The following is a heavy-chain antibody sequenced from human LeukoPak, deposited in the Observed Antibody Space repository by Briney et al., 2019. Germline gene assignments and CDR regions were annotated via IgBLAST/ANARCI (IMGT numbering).Heavy chain of an antibody. D-gene: IGHD1-26*01. V-gene: IGHV1-18*01. J-gene: IGHJ4*02. CDR2: ISAYNGNT. CDR1: GYSFTSYG. CDR3: ARDQVGATTFDY. Sequence: ASVKVSCKASGYSFTSYGITWVRQAPGQGLEWMGWISAYNGNTNYAQKLQGRVTMTTDTSTSIAYMELRSLRSDDTAVYYCARDQVGATTFDYWGQGTLFTVSS.